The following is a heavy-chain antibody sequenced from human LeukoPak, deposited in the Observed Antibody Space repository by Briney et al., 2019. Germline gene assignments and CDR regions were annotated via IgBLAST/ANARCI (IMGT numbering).Heavy chain of an antibody. CDR2: FDPEDGET. D-gene: IGHD1-26*01. J-gene: IGHJ5*02. CDR1: GYTLTELS. CDR3: ARGSGSYYEDWFDP. V-gene: IGHV1-24*01. Sequence: ASVKVSCKVSGYTLTELSMHWVRQAPGKGLEWMGGFDPEDGETIYAQKFQGRVTMTRNTSISTAYMELSSLRSEDTAVYYCARGSGSYYEDWFDPWGQGTLVTVSS.